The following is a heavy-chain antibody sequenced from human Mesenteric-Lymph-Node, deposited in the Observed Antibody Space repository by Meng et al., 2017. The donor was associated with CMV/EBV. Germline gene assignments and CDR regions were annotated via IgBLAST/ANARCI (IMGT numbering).Heavy chain of an antibody. CDR3: AKDMTSSGWFYYFDY. Sequence: GESLKISCVASRFTFSSFWMSWVRQAPGKGLEWVANIKQDGSEKYYLDSVKGRFTISRDNAKNSLYLQMNSLRAEDTAIYYCAKDMTSSGWFYYFDYWGQGTLVTVS. CDR1: RFTFSSFW. J-gene: IGHJ4*02. D-gene: IGHD6-19*01. V-gene: IGHV3-7*01. CDR2: IKQDGSEK.